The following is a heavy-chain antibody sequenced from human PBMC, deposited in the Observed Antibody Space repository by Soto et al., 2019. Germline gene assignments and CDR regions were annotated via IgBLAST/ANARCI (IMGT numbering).Heavy chain of an antibody. D-gene: IGHD3-10*01. Sequence: EVQLLESGGGLVEPGGSLRLSCTASGFSFSSYAMTWVRQAPGKGLEWVSSTTDDGGRTFYADSVKGRFTISRDNSNNRLYMQMDSVRAEDTALYYGGRGGGFGTGAYYNVAYWGQGTLVTVSS. CDR2: TTDDGGRT. CDR1: GFSFSSYA. V-gene: IGHV3-23*01. CDR3: GRGGGFGTGAYYNVAY. J-gene: IGHJ4*02.